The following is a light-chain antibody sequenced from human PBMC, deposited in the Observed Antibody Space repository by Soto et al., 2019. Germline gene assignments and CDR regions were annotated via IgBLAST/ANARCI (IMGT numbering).Light chain of an antibody. Sequence: QSVLTQPHSVSGSPGQSVTISCTGTGSDVGRYDYVSWYQQHPGKAPKLIIYDVTERPAGVPDRFSGSKSGNTASLTISGLQAEDEADYSCCSFAGSFSYVFGGGTKVIVL. CDR1: GSDVGRYDY. CDR3: CSFAGSFSYV. V-gene: IGLV2-11*01. J-gene: IGLJ1*01. CDR2: DVT.